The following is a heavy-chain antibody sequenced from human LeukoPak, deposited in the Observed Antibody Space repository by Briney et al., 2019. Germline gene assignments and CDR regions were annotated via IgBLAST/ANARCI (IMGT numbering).Heavy chain of an antibody. CDR3: ARVSTVTTLVY. CDR2: ISYDGSKT. Sequence: PGGSLRLSCAASGFTFSSYGMHWVRQAPGKGLEWVAGISYDGSKTYYTDSVKGRFTISRDDSKNTLYLQMNSLRAEDTAVYYCARVSTVTTLVYWGQGTLVTVSS. D-gene: IGHD4-17*01. J-gene: IGHJ4*02. CDR1: GFTFSSYG. V-gene: IGHV3-30*03.